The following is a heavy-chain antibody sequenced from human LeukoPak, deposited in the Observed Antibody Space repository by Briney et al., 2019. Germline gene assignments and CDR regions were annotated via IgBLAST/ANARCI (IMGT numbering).Heavy chain of an antibody. CDR3: AKGVRITMVRGAFDI. V-gene: IGHV3-9*01. CDR1: GFTFSNAW. D-gene: IGHD3-10*01. CDR2: ISWNSGSI. Sequence: GGSLRLSCAASGFTFSNAWMSWVRQAPGKGLEWVSGISWNSGSIGYADSVKGRFTISRDNAKNSLYLQMNSLRAEDTALYYCAKGVRITMVRGAFDIWGQGTMVTVSS. J-gene: IGHJ3*02.